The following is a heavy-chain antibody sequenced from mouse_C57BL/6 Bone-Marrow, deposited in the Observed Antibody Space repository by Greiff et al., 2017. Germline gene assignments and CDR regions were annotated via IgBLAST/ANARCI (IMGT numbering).Heavy chain of an antibody. CDR1: GYSITSDY. CDR2: ISYSGST. Sequence: VQLKESGPGLAKPSQTLSLTCSVTGYSITSDYWNWIRKFPGNKLEYMGYISYSGSTYYNPSLKSRIPITRDTSKNQYYLQFNSVTTEDTATYYCARGDYSNYDAMDYWGQGTSVTVSS. CDR3: ARGDYSNYDAMDY. V-gene: IGHV3-8*01. D-gene: IGHD2-5*01. J-gene: IGHJ4*01.